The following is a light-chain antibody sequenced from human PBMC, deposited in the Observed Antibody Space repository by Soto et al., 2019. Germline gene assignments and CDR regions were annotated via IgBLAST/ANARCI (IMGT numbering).Light chain of an antibody. CDR2: DAS. J-gene: IGKJ4*01. CDR3: QQRSDWPST. Sequence: EIVLTQSPATLSLSPGERATLSCRASRSVSSYLAWYQQKPGQAPSLLIYDASNRATGIPARFSGSGSGTDFTLTISSLEPDDFAVYYCQQRSDWPSTFGGGTKVQIK. CDR1: RSVSSY. V-gene: IGKV3-11*01.